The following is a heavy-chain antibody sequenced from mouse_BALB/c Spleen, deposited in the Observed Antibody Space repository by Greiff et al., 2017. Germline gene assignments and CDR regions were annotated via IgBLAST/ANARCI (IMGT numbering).Heavy chain of an antibody. CDR1: GFAFSSYD. D-gene: IGHD1-1*01. J-gene: IGHJ2*01. Sequence: EVQLVESGGGLVKPGGSLKLSCAASGFAFSSYDMSWVRQTPEKRLEWVAYISSGGGSTYYPDTVKGRFTISRDNAKNTLYLQMSSLKSEDTAMYYCARGLSYWGQGTTLTVSS. CDR2: ISSGGGST. V-gene: IGHV5-12-1*01. CDR3: ARGLSY.